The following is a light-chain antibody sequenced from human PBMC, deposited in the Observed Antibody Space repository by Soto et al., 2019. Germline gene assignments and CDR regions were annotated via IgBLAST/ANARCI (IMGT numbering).Light chain of an antibody. V-gene: IGLV2-14*01. CDR3: SSFVGATTRV. J-gene: IGLJ1*01. Sequence: QSVLTQPASVSGSPGQSITISCTGTSSDIGTYDYVSWYQQRPGKAPKVVISEVRNRPLGVSDRFSGSKSGNTASLTISGFEAEDEADYYCSSFVGATTRVFGSGTKLTVL. CDR2: EVR. CDR1: SSDIGTYDY.